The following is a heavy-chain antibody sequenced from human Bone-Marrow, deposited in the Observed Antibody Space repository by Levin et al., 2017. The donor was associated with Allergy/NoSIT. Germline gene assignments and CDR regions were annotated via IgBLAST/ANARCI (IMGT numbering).Heavy chain of an antibody. D-gene: IGHD5/OR15-5a*01. J-gene: IGHJ5*02. CDR2: IRSNTYGGAK. V-gene: IGHV3-49*04. Sequence: SGGSLRLSCTGSGFTFGDYVLSWVRQAPGKGLEWIGFIRSNTYGGAKEYAASVKGRFSISRNDFESTVYLQMNSLKIDDTGVYYCTRSLEGFDPWGQGTLVTVSS. CDR3: TRSLEGFDP. CDR1: GFTFGDYV.